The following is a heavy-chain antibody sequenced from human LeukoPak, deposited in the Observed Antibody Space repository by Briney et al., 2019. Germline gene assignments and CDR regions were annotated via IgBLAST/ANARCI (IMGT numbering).Heavy chain of an antibody. J-gene: IGHJ4*02. D-gene: IGHD3-3*01. Sequence: SVKVSCTASGFTFTSSAVQWVRQARGQRLEWIGWIVVGSGNTNYAQKFQERVTITRDMSTSTAYMELSSLRSEDTAVYYCARGPYYDFWSGYYYYFDYWGQGTLVTVSS. CDR3: ARGPYYDFWSGYYYYFDY. V-gene: IGHV1-58*01. CDR2: IVVGSGNT. CDR1: GFTFTSSA.